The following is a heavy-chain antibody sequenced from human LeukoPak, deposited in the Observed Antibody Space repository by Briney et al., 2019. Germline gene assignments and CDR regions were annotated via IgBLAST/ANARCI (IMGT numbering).Heavy chain of an antibody. CDR1: GGSFSGYY. CDR2: INHSGST. J-gene: IGHJ4*02. D-gene: IGHD6-6*01. CDR3: ARGPLGSSSDY. V-gene: IGHV4-34*01. Sequence: SETLSLTCAVYGGSFSGYYWSWIRQPPGKGLDWIGEINHSGSTNYNPSLKSRVTISVDTSKNQFSLKLSSVTAADTAVYYCARGPLGSSSDYWGQGTLVTVSS.